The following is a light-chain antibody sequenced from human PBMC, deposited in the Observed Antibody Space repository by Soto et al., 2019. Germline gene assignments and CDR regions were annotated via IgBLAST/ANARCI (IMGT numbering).Light chain of an antibody. J-gene: IGKJ1*01. CDR2: GAS. CDR1: QIFSSTS. V-gene: IGKV3-20*01. CDR3: QQYDSSPRT. Sequence: LTLSPCTLSLYTGERATLSCRASQIFSSTSLAWYQQKPGQAPRLLIYGASNRATGIPDRFSGSGSGTDFILTISILEPEDFTVYYCQQYDSSPRTFGQGTKVDIK.